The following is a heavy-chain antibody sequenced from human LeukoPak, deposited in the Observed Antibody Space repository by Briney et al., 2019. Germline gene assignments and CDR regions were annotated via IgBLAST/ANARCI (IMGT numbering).Heavy chain of an antibody. Sequence: GGSLRLSCAASGFTFSSYAMHWVRRAPGKGLEWVAVISYDGSNKYYADTVKGRFTISRDNSKNTLYLQMNSLRAEDTAVYYCARGSSGWFYFDYWGQGTLVTVSS. D-gene: IGHD6-19*01. CDR3: ARGSSGWFYFDY. CDR2: ISYDGSNK. CDR1: GFTFSSYA. V-gene: IGHV3-30-3*01. J-gene: IGHJ4*02.